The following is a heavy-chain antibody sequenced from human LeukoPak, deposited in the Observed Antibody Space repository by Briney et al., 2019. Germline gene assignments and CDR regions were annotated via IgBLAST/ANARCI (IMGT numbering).Heavy chain of an antibody. Sequence: GGSLRLSCAASGFTFETYEMNWVRQAPGKGLEWISYIAGGGDTIYYADSVKGRFTISRDNAKNSLYLQMSSLRAEDTAVYYCATLDTVAASYWGQGTLITVSS. V-gene: IGHV3-48*03. CDR2: IAGGGDTI. CDR1: GFTFETYE. D-gene: IGHD5-12*01. CDR3: ATLDTVAASY. J-gene: IGHJ4*02.